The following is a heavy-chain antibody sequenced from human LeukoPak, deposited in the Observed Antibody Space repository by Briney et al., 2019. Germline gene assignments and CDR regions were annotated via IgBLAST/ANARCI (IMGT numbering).Heavy chain of an antibody. D-gene: IGHD3-10*01. CDR3: ARDILWFGEFYYYYMDV. CDR2: INANSGGT. Sequence: ASVKVSCKASGHTFTGYYMHWVRQAPGQGLEWMGWINANSGGTNYAQKFQGRVTMTRDTSISTAYMELSRLRSDDTAVYYCARDILWFGEFYYYYMDVWGKGTTVTVSS. CDR1: GHTFTGYY. J-gene: IGHJ6*03. V-gene: IGHV1-2*02.